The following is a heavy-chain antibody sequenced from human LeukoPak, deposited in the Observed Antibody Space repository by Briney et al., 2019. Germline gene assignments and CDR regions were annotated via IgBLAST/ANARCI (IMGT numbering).Heavy chain of an antibody. CDR3: ARDKLSGYGGGYFDY. V-gene: IGHV4-34*01. CDR1: GGSFSGYY. J-gene: IGHJ4*02. Sequence: SETLSLTCAVYGGSFSGYYWSWIRQPPGKGLEWIGEINHSGSTNYNPSLKSRVTISVGTSKNQFSLKLSSVTAADTAVYYCARDKLSGYGGGYFDYWGQGTLVTVSS. D-gene: IGHD5-12*01. CDR2: INHSGST.